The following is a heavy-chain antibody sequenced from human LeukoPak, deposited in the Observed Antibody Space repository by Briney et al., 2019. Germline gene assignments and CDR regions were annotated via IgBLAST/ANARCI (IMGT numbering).Heavy chain of an antibody. CDR1: GYTFTSYG. D-gene: IGHD6-6*01. CDR3: ARERARTPYFDY. Sequence: ASVKVSCKASGYTFTSYGISWVRQAPGQGLEWMGWISAYNGNTNYAQKLQGRVTMTTDTSTSTAYMELRSLRSGDTAVYYCARERARTPYFDYWGQGTLVTVSS. V-gene: IGHV1-18*01. J-gene: IGHJ4*02. CDR2: ISAYNGNT.